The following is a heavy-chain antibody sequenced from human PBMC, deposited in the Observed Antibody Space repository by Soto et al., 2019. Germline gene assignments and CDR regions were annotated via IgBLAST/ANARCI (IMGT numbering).Heavy chain of an antibody. Sequence: QVHLVQSGAEVKKPGASVKVSCKGSGYTFTGYGITWVRQAPGQGLEWMGWISAHNGNTNYAQKLQGRVTVTRDTSTSTAYLELRSLRSDDTAVYYCARGRYGDYWGQGALVTVSS. CDR3: ARGRYGDY. V-gene: IGHV1-18*01. D-gene: IGHD1-1*01. CDR1: GYTFTGYG. CDR2: ISAHNGNT. J-gene: IGHJ4*02.